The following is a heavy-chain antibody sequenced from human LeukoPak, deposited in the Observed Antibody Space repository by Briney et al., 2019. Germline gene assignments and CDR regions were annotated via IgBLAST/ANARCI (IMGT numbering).Heavy chain of an antibody. CDR2: ISSSGSTI. D-gene: IGHD3-22*01. Sequence: PGGSLRLSCAASGFTFSDYYMSWIRQAPGKGLEWVSYISSSGSTIYYADSMRGRITISTDNAKNSLYLQMNSLRAEDTAVYYCVRDPDHHDSSGEGYFDYWGQGTLVTVSS. J-gene: IGHJ4*02. CDR1: GFTFSDYY. CDR3: VRDPDHHDSSGEGYFDY. V-gene: IGHV3-11*04.